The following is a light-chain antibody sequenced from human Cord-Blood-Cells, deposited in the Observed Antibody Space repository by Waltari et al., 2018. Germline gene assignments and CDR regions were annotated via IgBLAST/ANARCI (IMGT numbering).Light chain of an antibody. Sequence: SSELTQDPAVSVALGQTVRITCQGDSLRSYYASWYQQKPGQAPVLVIYGKNNRPSGIPDRFSGSSSRNTASLTITGAQAEDEADYCCNSRDSSGNHGVFGGGTKLTV. CDR2: GKN. CDR3: NSRDSSGNHGV. J-gene: IGLJ3*02. V-gene: IGLV3-19*01. CDR1: SLRSYY.